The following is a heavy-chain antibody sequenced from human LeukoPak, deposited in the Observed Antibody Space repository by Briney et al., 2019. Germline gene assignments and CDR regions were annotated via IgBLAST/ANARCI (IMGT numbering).Heavy chain of an antibody. V-gene: IGHV4-61*02. Sequence: PSQTLSLTCTVSGGSISSGSYYWSWIRQPAGKGLEWIGRIYTSGSTNYNPSLKSRVTISVDTSNNQFSLKLSSVTAADTAVYYCARDGTAAGTFDYWGQGTLVTVSS. CDR3: ARDGTAAGTFDY. CDR1: GGSISSGSYY. J-gene: IGHJ4*02. D-gene: IGHD6-13*01. CDR2: IYTSGST.